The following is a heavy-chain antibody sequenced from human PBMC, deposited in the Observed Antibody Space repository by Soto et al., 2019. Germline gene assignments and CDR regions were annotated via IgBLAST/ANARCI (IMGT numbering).Heavy chain of an antibody. CDR3: ARVAAAGTALSAYYYYYYGMDV. D-gene: IGHD6-13*01. J-gene: IGHJ6*02. CDR2: IIPIFGTA. CDR1: GGTFSSYA. V-gene: IGHV1-69*13. Sequence: GASVKVSCKASGGTFSSYAISWVRQAPGQGLEWMGGIIPIFGTANYAQKFQGRVTITADESTSTAYMELSSLRSEDTAVYYCARVAAAGTALSAYYYYYYGMDVWGQGTTVTVSS.